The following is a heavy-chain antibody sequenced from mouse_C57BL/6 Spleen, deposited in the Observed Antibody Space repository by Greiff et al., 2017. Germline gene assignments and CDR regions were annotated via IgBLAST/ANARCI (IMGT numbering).Heavy chain of an antibody. CDR3: AREGMVTAGYFDV. V-gene: IGHV1-81*01. D-gene: IGHD2-2*01. CDR2: IYPRSGNT. CDR1: GYTFTSYG. J-gene: IGHJ1*03. Sequence: VQLQQSGAELARPGASVKLSCKASGYTFTSYGISWVKQRTGQGLEWIGEIYPRSGNTYYNEKFKGKATLTADKSSSTAYMGLRSLTSEDSAVYFCAREGMVTAGYFDVWGTGTTVTVSS.